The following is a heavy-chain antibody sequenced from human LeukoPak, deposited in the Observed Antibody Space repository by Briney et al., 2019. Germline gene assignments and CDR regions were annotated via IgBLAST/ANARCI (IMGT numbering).Heavy chain of an antibody. V-gene: IGHV3-21*01. CDR2: ISGTGTYI. Sequence: GGSLRLSCAASGFTFTPFTMNWVRQAPGKGLEWVASISGTGTYIYYADSMKGRFTISRDNGKKSLYPQMNSLTADDTAVYYCARGLVVTGTLDSWGQGTLVTVSS. D-gene: IGHD6-19*01. CDR3: ARGLVVTGTLDS. CDR1: GFTFTPFT. J-gene: IGHJ4*02.